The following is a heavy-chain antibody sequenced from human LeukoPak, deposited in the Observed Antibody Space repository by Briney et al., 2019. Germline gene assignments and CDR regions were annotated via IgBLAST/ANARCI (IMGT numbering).Heavy chain of an antibody. CDR1: GFTPTTYT. CDR3: AKANIVSTIGWYFDL. Sequence: GGSLRLSCAASGFTPTTYTIGWVRQVPGKGLEWDSLITAIGSTTYYADSVKGRFSISRDSSSSTLYLQMNTLRAEDTAVYYCAKANIVSTIGWYFDLWGRGTLVTVSS. J-gene: IGHJ2*01. V-gene: IGHV3-23*01. CDR2: ITAIGSTT. D-gene: IGHD5/OR15-5a*01.